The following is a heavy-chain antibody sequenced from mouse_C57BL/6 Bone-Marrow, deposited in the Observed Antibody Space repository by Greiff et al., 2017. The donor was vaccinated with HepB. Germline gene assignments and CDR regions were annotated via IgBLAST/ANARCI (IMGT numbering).Heavy chain of an antibody. CDR2: ISSGSSTI. D-gene: IGHD1-1*01. V-gene: IGHV5-17*01. CDR1: GFTFSDYG. Sequence: EVQRVESGGGLVKPGGSLKLSCAASGFTFSDYGMHWVRQAPEKGLEWVAYISSGSSTIYYAETVKGRFTISRDNAKNTLFLQMTSLRSEDTAMYYCARTVVATHYFDYWGQGTTLTVSS. J-gene: IGHJ2*01. CDR3: ARTVVATHYFDY.